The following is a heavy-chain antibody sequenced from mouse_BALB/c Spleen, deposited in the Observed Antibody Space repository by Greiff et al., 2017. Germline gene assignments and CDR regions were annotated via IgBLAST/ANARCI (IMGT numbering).Heavy chain of an antibody. V-gene: IGHV3-6*02. CDR3: ARDYYGSSDYAMDY. CDR1: GYSITSGYY. Sequence: EVKVEESGPGLVKPSQSLSLTCSVTGYSITSGYYWNWIRQFPGNKLEWMGYISYDGSNNYNPSLKNRISITRDTSKNQFFLKLNSVTTEDTATYYCARDYYGSSDYAMDYWGQGTSVTVSS. CDR2: ISYDGSN. D-gene: IGHD1-1*01. J-gene: IGHJ4*01.